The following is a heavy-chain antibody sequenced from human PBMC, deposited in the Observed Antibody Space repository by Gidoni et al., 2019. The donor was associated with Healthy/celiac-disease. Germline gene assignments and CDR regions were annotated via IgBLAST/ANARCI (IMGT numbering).Heavy chain of an antibody. V-gene: IGHV3-48*03. CDR1: GFTFSSYE. CDR3: ARDVGTYYYDSSGLDY. J-gene: IGHJ4*02. D-gene: IGHD3-22*01. CDR2: ISSSGSTI. Sequence: EVQLVESGGGLVQPGGSLRLSCAASGFTFSSYEMNWVRQAPGKGLEWVSYISSSGSTIYYADSVKGRFTISRDNAKNSLYLQMNSLRAEDTAVYYCARDVGTYYYDSSGLDYWGQGTLVTVSS.